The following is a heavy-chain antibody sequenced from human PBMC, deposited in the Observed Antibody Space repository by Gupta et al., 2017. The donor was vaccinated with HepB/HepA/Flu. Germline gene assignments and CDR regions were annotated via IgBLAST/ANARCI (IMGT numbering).Heavy chain of an antibody. J-gene: IGHJ4*02. CDR3: ARGPSGSKASYFDY. D-gene: IGHD1-26*01. CDR1: GFPSSRYE. V-gene: IGHV3-48*03. Sequence: EVQLVESGGGLVQPGGSLRLSCAASGFPSSRYELNWVRQAPGKGLEWVSYISSSGSTIYYADSVKGRFTISRDNAKNSLYLQMNSLRAEDTAVYYCARGPSGSKASYFDYWGQGTLVTVSS. CDR2: ISSSGSTI.